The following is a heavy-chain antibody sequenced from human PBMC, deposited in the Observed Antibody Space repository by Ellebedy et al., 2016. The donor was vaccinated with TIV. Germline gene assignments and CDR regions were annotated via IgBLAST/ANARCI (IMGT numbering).Heavy chain of an antibody. CDR1: GFTFRSYS. CDR3: GRDSGKVVTL. V-gene: IGHV3-48*04. J-gene: IGHJ4*02. Sequence: GGSLRLXCAASGFTFRSYSMNWVRQAPGKGLEWISYISSTSTMLWYADSVRGRFTISRDNAKNSVYLQMNSLRAEDTAVYYCGRDSGKVVTLWGQGTLVTVSS. CDR2: ISSTSTML. D-gene: IGHD2-21*02.